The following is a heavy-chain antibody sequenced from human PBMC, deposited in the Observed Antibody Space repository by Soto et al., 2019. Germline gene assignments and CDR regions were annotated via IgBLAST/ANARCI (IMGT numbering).Heavy chain of an antibody. J-gene: IGHJ4*02. CDR2: INTDGSST. V-gene: IGHV3-74*01. CDR3: ATRGVGTFGWSY. D-gene: IGHD3-10*01. CDR1: GFTFSSFW. Sequence: EVQLVESGGGLVQPGGSLRLSCAVSGFTFSSFWMHWVRQAPVEGLVWVSRINTDGSSTSYADSAKGRFTISRDNAKNTLYLQMNSLRVEDTAMYYCATRGVGTFGWSYWGQGTLVTVSS.